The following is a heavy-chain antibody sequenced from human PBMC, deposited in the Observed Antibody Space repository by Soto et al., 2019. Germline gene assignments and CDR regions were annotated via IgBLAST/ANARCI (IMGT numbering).Heavy chain of an antibody. Sequence: QVQLVQSGAEVKKPGASVKVSCKASGYTFTGYYMHWVRQAPGQGLEWMGWINPNSGGTNYAQKFQGWVTMTRDTSISTTYMELSRLRSDDTAVYYCATTTHYGDAHGAIDIWGQGTMVTVSS. V-gene: IGHV1-2*04. CDR3: ATTTHYGDAHGAIDI. CDR2: INPNSGGT. J-gene: IGHJ3*02. CDR1: GYTFTGYY. D-gene: IGHD4-17*01.